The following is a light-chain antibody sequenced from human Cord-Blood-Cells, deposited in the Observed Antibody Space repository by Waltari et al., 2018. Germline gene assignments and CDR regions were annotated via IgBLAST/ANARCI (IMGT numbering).Light chain of an antibody. CDR3: QQYNSYLLT. CDR1: QSFGSW. V-gene: IGKV1-5*01. J-gene: IGKJ4*02. Sequence: EIQMTQSPSTLSASLGESATLTCRASQSFGSWLAWYQQKPGKAPKLLIYDSSSLESGIPSRFSGSGSGTEFTLTISSLQPDDFATYYCQQYNSYLLTFGGGTKVEIK. CDR2: DSS.